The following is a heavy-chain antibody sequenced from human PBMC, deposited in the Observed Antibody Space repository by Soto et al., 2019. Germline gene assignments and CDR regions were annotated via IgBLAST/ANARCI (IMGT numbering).Heavy chain of an antibody. D-gene: IGHD6-13*01. Sequence: SETLSLTCDVSGGPVGYTSFYWGWLRQSPGKGLEWIGSVHHSVTTYYNPSLKGRVTISMDTSKNQFSLRLTSVTAADTAVYYCATDTSSTSLRAEYYPFWGQGTQVTVSS. CDR2: VHHSVTT. CDR1: GGPVGYTSFY. V-gene: IGHV4-39*01. J-gene: IGHJ1*01. CDR3: ATDTSSTSLRAEYYPF.